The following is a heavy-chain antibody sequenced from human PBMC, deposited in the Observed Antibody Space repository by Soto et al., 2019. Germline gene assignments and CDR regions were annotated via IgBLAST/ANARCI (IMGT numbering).Heavy chain of an antibody. CDR3: VKDYGPRNYPIDC. D-gene: IGHD3-10*01. V-gene: IGHV3-23*01. CDR2: LSGNAGQT. Sequence: GGSLRLSCAASGFPFSNFAMSWVRQAPGMGLEWVATLSGNAGQTWYADSVKGRFTISRDNYRNTLYLQMNSLRAEDTAVYYCVKDYGPRNYPIDCWGQGTLDTGSS. CDR1: GFPFSNFA. J-gene: IGHJ4*02.